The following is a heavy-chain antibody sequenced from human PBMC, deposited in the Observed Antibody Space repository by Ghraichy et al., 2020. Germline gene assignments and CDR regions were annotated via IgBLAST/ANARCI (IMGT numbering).Heavy chain of an antibody. CDR1: GGSISSGGYS. J-gene: IGHJ3*02. D-gene: IGHD3-22*01. CDR2: IYHSGST. V-gene: IGHV4-30-2*01. Sequence: SETLSLTCAVSGGSISSGGYSWSWIRQPPGKGLEWIGYIYHSGSTYYNPSLKSRVTISVDRSKNQFSLKLSSVTAADTAVYYCARAIQWLMRGVNAFDIWGQGTMVTVSS. CDR3: ARAIQWLMRGVNAFDI.